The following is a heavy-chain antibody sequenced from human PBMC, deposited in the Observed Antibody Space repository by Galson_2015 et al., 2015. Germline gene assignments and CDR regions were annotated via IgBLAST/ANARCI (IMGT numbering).Heavy chain of an antibody. D-gene: IGHD4-23*01. CDR3: AKDTAGHYGGNDGNAFDI. CDR2: ISWNSGSI. Sequence: SLRLSCAASGFTFDDYAMHWVRQAPGKGLEWVSGISWNSGSIGYADSVKGRFTISRDNAKNSLYLQMNSLRAEDTALYYCAKDTAGHYGGNDGNAFDIWGQGTMVTVSS. J-gene: IGHJ3*02. CDR1: GFTFDDYA. V-gene: IGHV3-9*01.